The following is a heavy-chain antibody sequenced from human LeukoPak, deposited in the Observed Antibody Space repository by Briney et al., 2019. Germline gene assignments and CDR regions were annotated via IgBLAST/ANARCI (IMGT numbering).Heavy chain of an antibody. CDR3: ARCFSANARVKQWLLRVLDY. CDR1: GGSFSGYY. Sequence: SETLSLTCAVYGGSFSGYYWSWIRQPPGKGLEWIGEINHSGSTNYNPSLKSRVTISVDTSKNQFSLKLGSVTAADTAVYYCARCFSANARVKQWLLRVLDYWGQGTLVTVSS. D-gene: IGHD6-19*01. CDR2: INHSGST. J-gene: IGHJ4*02. V-gene: IGHV4-34*01.